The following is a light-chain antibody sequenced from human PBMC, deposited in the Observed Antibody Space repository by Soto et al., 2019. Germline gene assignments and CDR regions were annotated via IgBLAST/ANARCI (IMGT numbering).Light chain of an antibody. V-gene: IGLV2-14*01. CDR3: SSCTSSNTVV. CDR2: EVD. Sequence: QSVLTQPASVSGSPGQSITISCTGTISDVGGYNYVSWYQQHPGKAPKLMIYEVDSRPSGVSNRFSGSKSGNTASLTIPGLQAEDEADYYCSSCTSSNTVVFGGGTKVTVL. J-gene: IGLJ2*01. CDR1: ISDVGGYNY.